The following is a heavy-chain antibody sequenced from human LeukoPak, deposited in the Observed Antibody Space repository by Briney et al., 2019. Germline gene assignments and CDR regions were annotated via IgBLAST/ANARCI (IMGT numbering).Heavy chain of an antibody. CDR3: ARARRIQLWLRGDFDS. CDR2: INHSGST. J-gene: IGHJ4*02. D-gene: IGHD5-18*01. CDR1: GGSFSGYY. V-gene: IGHV4-34*01. Sequence: PSETLSLTCAVYGGSFSGYYWSWIRQPPGKGLEWIGEINHSGSTNYNPSLKSRVTISVDTSKNQFSLKLSSVTAADTAVYYCARARRIQLWLRGDFDSWGQGTLVTVSS.